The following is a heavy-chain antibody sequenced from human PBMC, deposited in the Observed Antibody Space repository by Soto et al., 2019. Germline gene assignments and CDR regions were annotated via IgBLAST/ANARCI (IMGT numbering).Heavy chain of an antibody. CDR3: ARVRITGTFDAFDI. J-gene: IGHJ3*02. Sequence: LSRAACGETLYIYVIAGVLQTTGKGLEWVSSISSSSSYIYYAYSVKGRFTISGDNAKNSLYLQMNSLRAEDTAVYYCARVRITGTFDAFDIWGQPTIVTVSS. D-gene: IGHD1-20*01. CDR2: ISSSSSYI. CDR1: GETLYIYV. V-gene: IGHV3-21*01.